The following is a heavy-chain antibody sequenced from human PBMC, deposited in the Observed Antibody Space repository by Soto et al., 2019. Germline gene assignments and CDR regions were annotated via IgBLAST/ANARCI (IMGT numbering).Heavy chain of an antibody. D-gene: IGHD2-15*01. V-gene: IGHV1-24*01. J-gene: IGHJ4*02. Sequence: GASVQVSCKVSGYTLTELSMHWVRQAPGKGLEWMGGFDPEDGETIYAQKFQGRVTMTEDTSTNTAYMELSSLRSEDTAVYYCATDRLYCSGGSCPFDYWGQGTLVTVSS. CDR2: FDPEDGET. CDR1: GYTLTELS. CDR3: ATDRLYCSGGSCPFDY.